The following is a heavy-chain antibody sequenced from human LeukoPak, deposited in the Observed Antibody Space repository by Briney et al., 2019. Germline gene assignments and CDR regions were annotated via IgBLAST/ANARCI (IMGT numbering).Heavy chain of an antibody. Sequence: SVKVSCKASGGTFIDYGFAWFRQAPGQGLEWMGRIVPVVEITNYAQPFHDRVTITADKTTSTTYMELSSLRSEDTAVYFCASFAWLSRATYSFALDVWGQGTTVAVSS. D-gene: IGHD3-9*01. J-gene: IGHJ6*02. CDR1: GGTFIDYG. CDR3: ASFAWLSRATYSFALDV. V-gene: IGHV1-69*04. CDR2: IVPVVEIT.